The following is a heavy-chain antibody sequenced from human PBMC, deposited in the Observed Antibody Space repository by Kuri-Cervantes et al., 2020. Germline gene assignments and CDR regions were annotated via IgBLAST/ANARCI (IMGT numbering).Heavy chain of an antibody. CDR2: IYYSGST. Sequence: SESLSLTCTVASGSISSYYWSWIRQPPGKGLEWIGYIYYSGSTNYNPSLKSGVTISVDTSKNQFSLKLSSVTAADTAVYYCARDGSYYDSSGYYSQHFDYWGQGTLVTVSS. CDR3: ARDGSYYDSSGYYSQHFDY. CDR1: SGSISSYY. J-gene: IGHJ4*02. V-gene: IGHV4-59*01. D-gene: IGHD3-22*01.